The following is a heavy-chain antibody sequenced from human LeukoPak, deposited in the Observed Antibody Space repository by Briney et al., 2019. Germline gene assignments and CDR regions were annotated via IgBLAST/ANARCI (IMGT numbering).Heavy chain of an antibody. Sequence: SQTLSLTCAISGDSVSSNSAAWIWIRQSPSRGLECLGRTYYRSKWYNDYAVSVKSRITINPDTSKNQFSLQLNSMTPEDTAVYYCARALRYSSGWALDYWGQGTLVTVSS. CDR1: GDSVSSNSAA. D-gene: IGHD6-19*01. CDR3: ARALRYSSGWALDY. J-gene: IGHJ4*02. V-gene: IGHV6-1*01. CDR2: TYYRSKWYN.